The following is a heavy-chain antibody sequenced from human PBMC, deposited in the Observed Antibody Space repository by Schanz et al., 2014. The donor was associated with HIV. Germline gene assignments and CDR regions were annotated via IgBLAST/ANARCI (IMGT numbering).Heavy chain of an antibody. Sequence: EVQLVESGGGLVQPGGSLTLSCAASGFSFSDYWMHWVRQVPGKGLLWVSGISGNSGHTWYADSVKGRFTISRDNSKNTLYLHMNNLRAEDTATYYCARDISTYCVGDCPAQFDPRGQGTLVTVSS. V-gene: IGHV3-74*01. CDR2: ISGNSGHT. D-gene: IGHD2-21*02. CDR1: GFSFSDYW. CDR3: ARDISTYCVGDCPAQFDP. J-gene: IGHJ5*02.